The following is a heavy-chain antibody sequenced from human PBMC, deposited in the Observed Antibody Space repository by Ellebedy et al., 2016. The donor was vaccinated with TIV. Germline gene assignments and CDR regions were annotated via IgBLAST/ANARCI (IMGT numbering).Heavy chain of an antibody. CDR2: TIPIFGTA. CDR3: ARAKVYYYYGMDV. CDR1: GGTFISYD. Sequence: SVKVSCKASGGTFISYDISRVRQPPGQGLEWMGGTIPIFGTAHYAQKFQGRVTITADESTSTAYMELSSLRSEDTAVYYCARAKVYYYYGMDVWGQGTTVTVSS. J-gene: IGHJ6*02. V-gene: IGHV1-69*13.